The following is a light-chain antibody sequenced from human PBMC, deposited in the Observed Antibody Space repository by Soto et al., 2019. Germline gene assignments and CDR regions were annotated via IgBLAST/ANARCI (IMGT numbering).Light chain of an antibody. CDR3: QQSYSTPLT. V-gene: IGKV1-39*01. CDR1: QGICSF. J-gene: IGKJ1*01. Sequence: ILMTQSPSSLSASARDRVTITCRASQGICSFLVWFQQEPGTAPKVPMRAASSVQSGVPSRFSGSWSATDFTLTISSLQPEDFATYYCQQSYSTPLTFGQGTKVDI. CDR2: AAS.